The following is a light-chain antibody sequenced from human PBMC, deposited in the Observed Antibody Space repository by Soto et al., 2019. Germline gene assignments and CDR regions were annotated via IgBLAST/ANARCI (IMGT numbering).Light chain of an antibody. Sequence: QSVLTQPASVSGSPGQSITISCTGTSSDVGGYNYVSWYQQHPGKAPKLMIYEVTNRPSGVSNRFSGSKSGNTASLTISGLQGEDEADYYCSSYTYYSTVVFDGGTKVTVL. CDR1: SSDVGGYNY. CDR2: EVT. V-gene: IGLV2-14*01. J-gene: IGLJ2*01. CDR3: SSYTYYSTVV.